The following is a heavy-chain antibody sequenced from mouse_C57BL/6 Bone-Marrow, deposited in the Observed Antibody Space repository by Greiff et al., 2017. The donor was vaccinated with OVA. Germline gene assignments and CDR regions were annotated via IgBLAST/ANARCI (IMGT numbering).Heavy chain of an antibody. V-gene: IGHV6-6*01. CDR2: IRNKANNHAT. CDR1: GFTFSDAW. Sequence: EVKLMESGGGLVQPGGSMKLSCAASGFTFSDAWMDWVRQSPEKGLEWVAEIRNKANNHATYYAESVKGRFTISRNDSKSSVYLQMNSLRAEDTGIYYCTRDWDEGYFDVWGTGTTVTVSS. J-gene: IGHJ1*03. CDR3: TRDWDEGYFDV. D-gene: IGHD4-1*01.